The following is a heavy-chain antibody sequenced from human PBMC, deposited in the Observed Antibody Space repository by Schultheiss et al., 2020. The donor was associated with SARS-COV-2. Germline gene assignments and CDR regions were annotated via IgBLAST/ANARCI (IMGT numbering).Heavy chain of an antibody. CDR3: ARRLERQVDAFDI. Sequence: GGSLRLSCAASGFTFSSYSMNWVRQAPGKGLEWVSSISSSSSYIYYADSVKGRFTISRDNAKNSLYLQMNSLRAEDTAVYYCARRLERQVDAFDIWGQGTMVTVS. D-gene: IGHD1-1*01. V-gene: IGHV3-21*01. CDR2: ISSSSSYI. CDR1: GFTFSSYS. J-gene: IGHJ3*02.